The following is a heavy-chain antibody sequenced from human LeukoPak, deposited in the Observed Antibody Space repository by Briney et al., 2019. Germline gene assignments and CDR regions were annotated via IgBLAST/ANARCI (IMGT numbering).Heavy chain of an antibody. CDR3: ARAPLGTVTFGAWDY. J-gene: IGHJ4*02. CDR2: ISAYNGNT. D-gene: IGHD4-17*01. Sequence: ASVKVSCKASGYTFTSYGISWVRQAPGQGLEWMGWISAYNGNTNYAQKLQGRVTMTTDTSTSTAYMELRSLRSDDTAVYYCARAPLGTVTFGAWDYWGQGTLVTVSS. CDR1: GYTFTSYG. V-gene: IGHV1-18*01.